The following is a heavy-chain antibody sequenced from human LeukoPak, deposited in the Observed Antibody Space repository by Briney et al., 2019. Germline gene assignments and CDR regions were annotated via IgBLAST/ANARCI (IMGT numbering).Heavy chain of an antibody. D-gene: IGHD6-19*01. CDR3: AREVWSSGWYRPYYFDY. CDR1: GYTFTSYG. V-gene: IGHV1-46*01. Sequence: GASVKVSCKASGYTFTSYGISWVRQAPGQGLEWMGIINPSGGSTSYAQKFQGRVTMTRDTSTSTVYMELSSLGSEDTAAYYCAREVWSSGWYRPYYFDYWGQGTLVTVSS. J-gene: IGHJ4*02. CDR2: INPSGGST.